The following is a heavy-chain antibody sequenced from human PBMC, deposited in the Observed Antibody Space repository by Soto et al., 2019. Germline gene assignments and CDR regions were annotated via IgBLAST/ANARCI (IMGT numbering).Heavy chain of an antibody. D-gene: IGHD3-16*01. CDR2: IIPIFGTA. Sequence: SLKVSCKASGGTFSSYAIIWVRQAPGQGLEWMGGIIPIFGTANYAQKFQGRVTITADESTSTAYMELSSLRSDDTAIYYCARMATFGSLNWFDPWGQGTLVTVSS. CDR1: GGTFSSYA. J-gene: IGHJ5*02. CDR3: ARMATFGSLNWFDP. V-gene: IGHV1-69*01.